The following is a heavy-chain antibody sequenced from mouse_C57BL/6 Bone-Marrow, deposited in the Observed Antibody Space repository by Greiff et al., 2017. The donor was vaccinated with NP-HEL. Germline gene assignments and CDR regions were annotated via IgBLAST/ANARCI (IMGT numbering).Heavy chain of an antibody. CDR3: ARAGTRGDWYFDV. V-gene: IGHV5-4*01. J-gene: IGHJ1*03. CDR2: ISDGGSYT. CDR1: GFTFSSYA. Sequence: EVQRVESGGGLVKPGGSLKLSCAASGFTFSSYAMSWVRQTPEKRLEWVATISDGGSYTYYPDNVKGRFTISRDNAKNNLYLHMSHLKSEDTAMYYCARAGTRGDWYFDVWGTGTTGTVSS. D-gene: IGHD4-1*01.